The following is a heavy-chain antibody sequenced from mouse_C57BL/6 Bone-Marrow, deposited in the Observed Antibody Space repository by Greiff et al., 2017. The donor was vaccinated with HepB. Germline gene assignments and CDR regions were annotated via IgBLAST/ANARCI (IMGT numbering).Heavy chain of an antibody. V-gene: IGHV14-3*01. Sequence: VQLKESVAELVRPGASVKLSCTASGFNIKNTYMHWVKQRPEQGLEWIGRIDPANGNNKYAPKFQGKATITADTSSNTAYLQLSSLTSEDTAIYYCARFPFYYYGSSGSYWGQGTTLTVSS. CDR3: ARFPFYYYGSSGSY. CDR1: GFNIKNTY. CDR2: IDPANGNN. D-gene: IGHD1-1*01. J-gene: IGHJ2*01.